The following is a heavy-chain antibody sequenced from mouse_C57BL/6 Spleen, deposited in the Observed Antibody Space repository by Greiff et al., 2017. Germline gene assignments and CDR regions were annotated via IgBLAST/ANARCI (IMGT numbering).Heavy chain of an antibody. D-gene: IGHD1-1*01. CDR3: ARGPPLDDSSYGYFDN. V-gene: IGHV1-82*01. CDR2: IYPGDGDT. Sequence: QVQLQQSGPELVKPGASVKISCKASGYAFSSSWMNWVKQRPGKGLEWIGRIYPGDGDTNYNGKFKGKATLTADKSSSTAYMQLSSLTSEDSAVYFCARGPPLDDSSYGYFDNWGQGTTLPVSS. CDR1: GYAFSSSW. J-gene: IGHJ2*01.